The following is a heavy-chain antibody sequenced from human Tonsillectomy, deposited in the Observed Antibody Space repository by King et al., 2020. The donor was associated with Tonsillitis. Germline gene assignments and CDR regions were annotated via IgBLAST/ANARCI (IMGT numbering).Heavy chain of an antibody. J-gene: IGHJ5*02. D-gene: IGHD3-9*01. CDR3: ARKSHYGILTGYSKVGPFDP. CDR1: GGSFSGYY. Sequence: VQLQQWGAGLLKPSETLSLTCAVYGGSFSGYYWSWIRQPPGKGLEWIGEINHSGSTNYNPSLKSRVTISVDTSKNQFSLKLSSVTAADTAVYYCARKSHYGILTGYSKVGPFDPWGQGTLVTVSS. V-gene: IGHV4-34*01. CDR2: INHSGST.